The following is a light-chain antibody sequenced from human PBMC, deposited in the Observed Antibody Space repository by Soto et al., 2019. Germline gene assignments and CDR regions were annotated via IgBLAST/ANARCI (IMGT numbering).Light chain of an antibody. CDR1: SSDVGGYNF. CDR2: EVS. CDR3: SSYTLRNTLVL. J-gene: IGLJ3*02. V-gene: IGLV2-14*01. Sequence: QSALTQPASVSGSPGPSITISCTGTSSDVGGYNFVSWYQQHPGKAPRLILYEVSSRPSGVSYRFSGSKSGNTASLTISGLQAEDEADYYCSSYTLRNTLVLFGGGTKLTV.